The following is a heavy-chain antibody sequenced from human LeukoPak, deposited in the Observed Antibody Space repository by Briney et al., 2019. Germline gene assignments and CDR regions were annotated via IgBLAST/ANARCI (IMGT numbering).Heavy chain of an antibody. D-gene: IGHD2-2*01. Sequence: GASVKVSCKASGYTFTGYYMHWVRQAPGQGLEWMGWINPNSGGTNYAQKFQGRVTMTRDTSISTAYMELSRLRSEDTAVYYCARDYIVVVPAAWFDPWGQGTLVTVSS. CDR1: GYTFTGYY. J-gene: IGHJ5*02. V-gene: IGHV1-2*02. CDR2: INPNSGGT. CDR3: ARDYIVVVPAAWFDP.